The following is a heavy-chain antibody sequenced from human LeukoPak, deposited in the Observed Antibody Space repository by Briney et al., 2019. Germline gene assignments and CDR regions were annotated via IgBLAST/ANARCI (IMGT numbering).Heavy chain of an antibody. Sequence: GASVKVSCKASGYTFAIYGISWVRQAPGQRLEWMAWISPYDGDTNYAQNFEGRVTMTTETSTSTAYMELRSLRSDDTAIYYCARDYCTRGGDCYKEDLFDPWGQGTLVTVS. J-gene: IGHJ5*02. CDR1: GYTFAIYG. CDR2: ISPYDGDT. D-gene: IGHD2-21*02. CDR3: ARDYCTRGGDCYKEDLFDP. V-gene: IGHV1-18*01.